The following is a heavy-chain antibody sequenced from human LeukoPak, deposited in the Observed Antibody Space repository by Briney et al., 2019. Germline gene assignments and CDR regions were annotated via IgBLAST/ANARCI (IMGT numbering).Heavy chain of an antibody. CDR3: ARENNDYGGKKAFDY. V-gene: IGHV4-30-4*01. Sequence: PSETLSLTCAVSGGSSRSGDYFWSWIRQPPGKGLEWIGHIHYSGNTYYNPSLKSRVSISVDTSKTQFSLKLSSVTAEDTAVYYCARENNDYGGKKAFDYWGQGTLVTVSS. J-gene: IGHJ4*02. CDR2: IHYSGNT. D-gene: IGHD4-23*01. CDR1: GGSSRSGDYF.